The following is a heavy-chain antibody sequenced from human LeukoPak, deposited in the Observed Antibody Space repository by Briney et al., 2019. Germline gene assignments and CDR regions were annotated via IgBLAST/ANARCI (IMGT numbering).Heavy chain of an antibody. J-gene: IGHJ4*02. Sequence: PGGSLRLSCAASGFTFSSYSMNWVRQAPGKGLEWVSYISSSSSTIYYADSVKGRFTISRDNAKNSLYLQMNSLRAEDTAVYYCARSLWADIVVAGGTFDYWGQGTLVTVSS. CDR2: ISSSSSTI. V-gene: IGHV3-48*01. CDR1: GFTFSSYS. D-gene: IGHD6-19*01. CDR3: ARSLWADIVVAGGTFDY.